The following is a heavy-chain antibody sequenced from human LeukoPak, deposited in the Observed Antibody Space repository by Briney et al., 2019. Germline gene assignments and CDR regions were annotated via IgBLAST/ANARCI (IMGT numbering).Heavy chain of an antibody. CDR2: ISSVTTTI. D-gene: IGHD3-9*01. Sequence: GGSLRLSCAASGFTLSSYSMNWVRQAPGKGLEWISYISSVTTTIYYADSVKGRFTISRDSAKNSLYLQMSSLGDEDTAVYYCAKDSAYYWFDYWGQGTLVTVSS. CDR1: GFTLSSYS. J-gene: IGHJ4*02. V-gene: IGHV3-48*02. CDR3: AKDSAYYWFDY.